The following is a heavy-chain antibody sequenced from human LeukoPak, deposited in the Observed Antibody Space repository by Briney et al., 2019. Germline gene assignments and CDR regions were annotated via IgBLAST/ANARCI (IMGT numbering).Heavy chain of an antibody. CDR3: AREYYGSGSSIAPYYFDY. CDR2: ISSSSSYI. CDR1: GFTFTSYS. Sequence: GGSLRLSCAASGFTFTSYSMNWVRQAPGKGLEWVSSISSSSSYIYYADSVKGRFTISRDNAKNSLYLQMNSLRAEDTAVYYCAREYYGSGSSIAPYYFDYWGQGTLVTVSS. D-gene: IGHD3-10*01. J-gene: IGHJ4*02. V-gene: IGHV3-21*01.